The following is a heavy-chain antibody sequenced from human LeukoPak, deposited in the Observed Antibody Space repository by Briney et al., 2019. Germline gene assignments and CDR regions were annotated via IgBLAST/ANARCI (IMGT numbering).Heavy chain of an antibody. CDR1: GGSIGTYY. J-gene: IGHJ4*02. CDR3: AGEHAGGYRFDY. V-gene: IGHV4-59*01. Sequence: SETLSLTCTVSGGSIGTYYWSWIRQPPGKGLEWIGYVYDSGSTTYNPSLKSRVTISVDTSKSKFSLKLSSVTAADTAVYYCAGEHAGGYRFDYWGQRTLVTVSS. D-gene: IGHD2-8*02. CDR2: VYDSGST.